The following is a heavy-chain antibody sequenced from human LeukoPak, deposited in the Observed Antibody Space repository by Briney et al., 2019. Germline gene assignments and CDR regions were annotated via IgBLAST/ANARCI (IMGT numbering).Heavy chain of an antibody. CDR1: GFTFSSYA. J-gene: IGHJ4*02. CDR2: ISYDGSNK. V-gene: IGHV3-30*07. D-gene: IGHD3-16*01. Sequence: GRSLRLSCAASGFTFSSYAMHWVRQAPGKGLEWVAVISYDGSNKYYADSVKGRFTISRDNSKNTLYLQMNSLRAEDTAVYYCARVGEGHDYWGQGTLVTVSS. CDR3: ARVGEGHDY.